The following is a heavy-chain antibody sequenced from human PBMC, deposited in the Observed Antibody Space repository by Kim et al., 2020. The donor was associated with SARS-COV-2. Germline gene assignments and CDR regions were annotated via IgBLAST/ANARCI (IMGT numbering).Heavy chain of an antibody. D-gene: IGHD2-2*01. V-gene: IGHV1-18*01. CDR3: ARVRGTPYQPLICSDY. J-gene: IGHJ4*02. CDR2: ISAYNGNT. Sequence: ASVKVSCKASGYTFTSYGISWVRQAPGQGLEWMGWISAYNGNTNYAQKLQGRVTMTTDTSTSTAYMELRSLRSDDTAVYYCARVRGTPYQPLICSDYWGQGTLVTVSS. CDR1: GYTFTSYG.